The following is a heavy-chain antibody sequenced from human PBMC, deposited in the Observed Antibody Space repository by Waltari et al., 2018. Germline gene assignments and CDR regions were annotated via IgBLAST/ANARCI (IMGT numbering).Heavy chain of an antibody. D-gene: IGHD1-26*01. J-gene: IGHJ4*02. V-gene: IGHV4-39*01. CDR3: ARRVSGSGFDY. CDR1: GGSISSSSYY. CDR2: IYDSGGT. Sequence: QLQLQESGPGLVKPSETLSLTCTVSGGSISSSSYYWGWIRQPPGKGLGGIGSIYDSGGTYHTPSLKSRVTISVDTSKNQFSLKLSSVTAADTAVYYCARRVSGSGFDYWGQGTLVTVSS.